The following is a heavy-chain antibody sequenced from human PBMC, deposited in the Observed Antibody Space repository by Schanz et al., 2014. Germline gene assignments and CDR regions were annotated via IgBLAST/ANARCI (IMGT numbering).Heavy chain of an antibody. CDR1: GFTFSSYG. J-gene: IGHJ4*02. Sequence: QVQLVESGGGVVQPGGSLRLSCAASGFTFSSYGMHWVRQAPGKGLEWVAVVCYDGSKKYYADSVKGRFTIFRDNSKNTLYLQMSSLRAEDTAVYYCAKVWGSDYFYPFDYWGQGTLVTVSS. CDR3: AKVWGSDYFYPFDY. D-gene: IGHD3-22*01. V-gene: IGHV3-33*06. CDR2: VCYDGSKK.